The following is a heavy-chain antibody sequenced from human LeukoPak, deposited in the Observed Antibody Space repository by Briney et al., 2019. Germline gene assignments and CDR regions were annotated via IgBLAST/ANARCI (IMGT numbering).Heavy chain of an antibody. Sequence: SETLSLTCTVSGGSISSYYWSWIRQPPGKGLEWIGYIYYSGSTNYNPSLKSRVTISVDTSKNQFSLKLSSVTAADTAVYYCARGGGTGPWDYWGQGTLVTVSS. D-gene: IGHD3/OR15-3a*01. CDR1: GGSISSYY. J-gene: IGHJ4*02. CDR2: IYYSGST. V-gene: IGHV4-59*01. CDR3: ARGGGTGPWDY.